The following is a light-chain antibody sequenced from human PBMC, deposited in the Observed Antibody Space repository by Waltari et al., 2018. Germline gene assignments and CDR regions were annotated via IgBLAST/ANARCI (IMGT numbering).Light chain of an antibody. Sequence: QSVLTQPPSASGTPGQRVTISCPGGTSSIGSNYVNWYQQLPGAAPQLLSYSTYQRPSGVPGRISGSKSGTSASLASSGLQSEDEADYYCAAWDDSLNGVLFGGGTKLTVL. J-gene: IGLJ2*01. V-gene: IGLV1-44*01. CDR3: AAWDDSLNGVL. CDR1: TSSIGSNY. CDR2: STY.